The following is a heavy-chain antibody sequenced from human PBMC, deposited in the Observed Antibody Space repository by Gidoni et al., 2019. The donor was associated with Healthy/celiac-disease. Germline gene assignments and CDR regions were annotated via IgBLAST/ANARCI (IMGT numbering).Heavy chain of an antibody. D-gene: IGHD6-19*01. V-gene: IGHV3-48*02. CDR3: ASLSGWYSIVNY. CDR2: ISSSSTTI. CDR1: GFAFSSYS. J-gene: IGHJ4*02. Sequence: EVQLVESGGGLVQPGGSLRLSCAASGFAFSSYSMNWVRQAPGKGLEWVSYISSSSTTIYYANSGKGRFTISRDNAKNSLYLQMNSLRDEDTAVYYCASLSGWYSIVNYWGQGTLVTVSS.